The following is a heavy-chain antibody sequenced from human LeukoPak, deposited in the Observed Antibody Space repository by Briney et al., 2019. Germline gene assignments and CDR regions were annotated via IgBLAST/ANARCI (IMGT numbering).Heavy chain of an antibody. CDR1: GYRFISYG. D-gene: IGHD3-9*01. J-gene: IGHJ4*02. V-gene: IGHV1-18*01. CDR3: ARGRVDDWLSNYFDY. Sequence: ASVNVSCKAVGYRFISYGISWVRQAPGQGLEWMGWISGYNDDTNYVEKLQGRVTMTTDTSTSTAFMELRSLTSDDTAVYYCARGRVDDWLSNYFDYWGQGTLVTVSS. CDR2: ISGYNDDT.